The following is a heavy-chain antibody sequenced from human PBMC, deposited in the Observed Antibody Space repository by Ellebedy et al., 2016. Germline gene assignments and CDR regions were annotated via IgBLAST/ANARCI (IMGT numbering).Heavy chain of an antibody. V-gene: IGHV1-18*01. J-gene: IGHJ4*02. Sequence: ASVKVSCKASGYTFTSYGISWVRQAPGQGLEWMGWISAYNGNTNYAQKLQGRVTMTTDTSTSTAYMELRSLRSDDTAVYYCARDRFDGSGSYYSDYWGQGTLITVSS. CDR3: ARDRFDGSGSYYSDY. CDR2: ISAYNGNT. CDR1: GYTFTSYG. D-gene: IGHD3-10*01.